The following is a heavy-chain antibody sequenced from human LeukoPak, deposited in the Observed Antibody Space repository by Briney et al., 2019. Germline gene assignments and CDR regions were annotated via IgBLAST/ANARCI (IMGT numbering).Heavy chain of an antibody. Sequence: GRSLRLSCAASGFTFSSYAMHWVRRAPGKALEWVATISSDGGSRYYSDSVKGRFTISRDNSKNTLYLQMNSLRPEDTAVFHCARGRAVTGSTVIDYWGQGTLVTVSS. V-gene: IGHV3-30-3*01. J-gene: IGHJ4*02. CDR2: ISSDGGSR. D-gene: IGHD6-19*01. CDR3: ARGRAVTGSTVIDY. CDR1: GFTFSSYA.